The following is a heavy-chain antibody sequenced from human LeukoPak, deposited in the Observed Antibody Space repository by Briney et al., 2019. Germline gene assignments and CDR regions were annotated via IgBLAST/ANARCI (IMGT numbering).Heavy chain of an antibody. CDR2: VDSDGSDT. CDR3: ARSFTRGAFDI. J-gene: IGHJ3*02. CDR1: GFTFTRYW. V-gene: IGHV3-74*01. Sequence: GGSLRLSCAASGFTFTRYWMHWVRQAPGKGLVWVSRVDSDGSDTIYADSVRGRFTISRDNAKNSLYLQMNSLRAEDTAVYYCARSFTRGAFDIWGQGTMVTVSS.